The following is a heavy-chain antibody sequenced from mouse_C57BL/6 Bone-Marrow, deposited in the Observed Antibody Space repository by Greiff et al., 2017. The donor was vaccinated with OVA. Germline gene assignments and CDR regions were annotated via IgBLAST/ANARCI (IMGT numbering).Heavy chain of an antibody. J-gene: IGHJ3*01. D-gene: IGHD3-2*02. CDR3: ARLRQLRLAWFAY. Sequence: EVQGVESGGDLVKPGGSLKLSCAASGFTFSSYGMSWVRQTPDKRLEWVATISSGGSYTYYPDSVKGRFTISRDNAKNTLYLQMSSLKSEDTAMDYCARLRQLRLAWFAYWGQGTLVTVSA. V-gene: IGHV5-6*01. CDR1: GFTFSSYG. CDR2: ISSGGSYT.